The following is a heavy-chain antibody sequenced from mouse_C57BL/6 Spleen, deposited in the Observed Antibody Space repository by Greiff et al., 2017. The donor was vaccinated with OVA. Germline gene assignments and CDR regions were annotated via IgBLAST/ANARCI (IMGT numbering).Heavy chain of an antibody. V-gene: IGHV1-26*01. Sequence: VQLQQSGPELVKPGASVKISCKASGYTFTDYYMNWVKQSHGKSLEWIGEINPNNGGTSYNQKFKGKATLTVDKSSSTAYMELRSLTSEDSAVYYCARPPIYNGSSYPFDYWGQGTTLTVSS. CDR2: INPNNGGT. CDR3: ARPPIYNGSSYPFDY. CDR1: GYTFTDYY. J-gene: IGHJ2*01. D-gene: IGHD1-1*01.